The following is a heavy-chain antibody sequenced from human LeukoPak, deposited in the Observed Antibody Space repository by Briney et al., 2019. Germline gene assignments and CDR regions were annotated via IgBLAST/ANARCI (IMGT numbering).Heavy chain of an antibody. J-gene: IGHJ4*02. D-gene: IGHD3-3*01. CDR3: ARGSGEWLAHIVS. Sequence: WASVKVSCKASGYTFTSYDINWVRQATGQGLEWMGGIIPIFGTANYAQKFQGRVTITADESTSTAYMELSSLRSEDTAVYYCARGSGEWLAHIVSWGQGTLVTVSS. CDR1: GYTFTSYD. CDR2: IIPIFGTA. V-gene: IGHV1-69*13.